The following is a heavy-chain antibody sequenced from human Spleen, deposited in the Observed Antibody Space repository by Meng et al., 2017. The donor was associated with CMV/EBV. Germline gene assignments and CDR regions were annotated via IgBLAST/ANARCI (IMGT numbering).Heavy chain of an antibody. CDR3: TRRPLGSTRPFDF. D-gene: IGHD1-26*01. CDR2: INPKSGDT. V-gene: IGHV1-2*06. J-gene: IGHJ4*02. Sequence: GRQAPGQGLEWMGHINPKSGDTKYAQRFAGRVSMTRDTAIATVYRALSSLRSDDTAFYYCTRRPLGSTRPFDFWGQGTLVTVSS.